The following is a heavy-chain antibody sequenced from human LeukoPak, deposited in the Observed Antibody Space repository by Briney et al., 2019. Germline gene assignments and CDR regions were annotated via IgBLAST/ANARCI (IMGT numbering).Heavy chain of an antibody. D-gene: IGHD3-10*01. CDR3: AGSWFYRDYFEY. J-gene: IGHJ4*02. Sequence: QPGGSLRLSCAASGFPFSSYGMHWVRQAPGKGLEWVAVLSYDGSNEYYADSVKGRFTISRDNSKNTLYLQMNSLRVEDTAVYYCAGSWFYRDYFEYWGQGTLVTVSS. V-gene: IGHV3-30*03. CDR2: LSYDGSNE. CDR1: GFPFSSYG.